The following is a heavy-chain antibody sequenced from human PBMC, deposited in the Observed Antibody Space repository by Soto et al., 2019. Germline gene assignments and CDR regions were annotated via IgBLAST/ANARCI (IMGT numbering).Heavy chain of an antibody. Sequence: EVQLVQSGAEVKKPGESLKISCKGSGYSFTSYWIGWVRQMPGKGLEWMGIIYPGDSDTRYSPSFQGQVTISADKSISTAYLQWSSLKASDTAMYYCARLVGLCSSTSCYVEPNAFDIWGQGTMVTVSS. CDR3: ARLVGLCSSTSCYVEPNAFDI. CDR1: GYSFTSYW. V-gene: IGHV5-51*03. J-gene: IGHJ3*02. D-gene: IGHD2-2*01. CDR2: IYPGDSDT.